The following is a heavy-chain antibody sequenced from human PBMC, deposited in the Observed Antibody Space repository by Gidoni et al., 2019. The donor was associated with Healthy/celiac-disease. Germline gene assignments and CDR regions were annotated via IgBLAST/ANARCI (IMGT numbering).Heavy chain of an antibody. CDR2: ISRSSSSI. V-gene: IGHV3-21*01. CDR1: GFPFSGYS. CDR3: ARGDSSSWFRLHFDY. Sequence: EVQLVESGGGMVKPGGSLRLYGAPCGFPFSGYSMNWVRQAPGKGLEWVSSISRSSSSIYYADSVKGRFTISRDNAKNSLYLQMNSLRAEDTAVYYCARGDSSSWFRLHFDYWGQGTLVTVSS. D-gene: IGHD6-13*01. J-gene: IGHJ4*02.